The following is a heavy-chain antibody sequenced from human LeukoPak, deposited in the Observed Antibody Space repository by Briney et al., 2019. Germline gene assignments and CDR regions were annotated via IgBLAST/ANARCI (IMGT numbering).Heavy chain of an antibody. CDR2: INHSGST. D-gene: IGHD3-10*01. J-gene: IGHJ6*02. Sequence: SETLSLTCAVYGGSFSGYYWSWIRQPPGKGLEWIGEINHSGSTNYNPSLKSRVTISVDTSKNQFSLKLSSVTAADTAVYYCARVRYFYGSGSYYNYDYYYGMDVWGQGTTVTVSS. V-gene: IGHV4-34*01. CDR1: GGSFSGYY. CDR3: ARVRYFYGSGSYYNYDYYYGMDV.